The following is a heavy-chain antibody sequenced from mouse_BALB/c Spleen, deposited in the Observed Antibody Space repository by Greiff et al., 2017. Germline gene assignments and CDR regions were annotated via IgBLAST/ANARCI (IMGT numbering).Heavy chain of an antibody. CDR2: IWAGGST. CDR3: ARYYDYDSYAMDY. J-gene: IGHJ4*01. D-gene: IGHD2-4*01. V-gene: IGHV2-9*02. Sequence: QVQLQQSGPGLVAPSQSLSITCTVSGFSLTSYGVHWVRQPPGKGLEWLGVIWAGGSTNYNSALMSRLSISKDNSKSQVFLKMNSLQTDDTAMYYCARYYDYDSYAMDYWGQGTSVTVSS. CDR1: GFSLTSYG.